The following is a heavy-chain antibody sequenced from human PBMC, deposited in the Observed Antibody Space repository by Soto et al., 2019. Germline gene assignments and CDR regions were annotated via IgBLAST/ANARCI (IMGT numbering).Heavy chain of an antibody. CDR3: ARDSSEPATNFYFDY. D-gene: IGHD3-3*01. J-gene: IGHJ4*02. V-gene: IGHV1-46*01. Sequence: GASVKVSCKTSGYRFTNYNMHWVRQAPGQGLEWMGMINLSGGSPDHAQKFQGRLTMTSDASTRTVYMELSSLSSEDTAVYFCARDSSEPATNFYFDYWGQGSLVTVSS. CDR1: GYRFTNYN. CDR2: INLSGGSP.